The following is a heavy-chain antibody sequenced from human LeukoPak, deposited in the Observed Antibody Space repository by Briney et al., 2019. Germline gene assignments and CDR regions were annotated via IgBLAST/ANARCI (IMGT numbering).Heavy chain of an antibody. CDR1: GFTFTTAW. Sequence: GGSLRLSCAASGFTFTTAWMSWVRQAPGKGLEWVSVIYSGGSTYYADSVKGRFTISRDNSKNTLYLQMNSLRAEDTAVYYCARDSGSYYSSDAFDIWGQGTMVTVSS. D-gene: IGHD1-26*01. CDR2: IYSGGST. V-gene: IGHV3-66*02. CDR3: ARDSGSYYSSDAFDI. J-gene: IGHJ3*02.